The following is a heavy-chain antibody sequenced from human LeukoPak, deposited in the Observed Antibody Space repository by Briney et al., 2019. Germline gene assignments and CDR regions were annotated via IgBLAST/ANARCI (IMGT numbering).Heavy chain of an antibody. V-gene: IGHV4-59*11. CDR2: IYSSGST. CDR3: ARDRPRGRFLEWSRPYYYYMDV. Sequence: SETLSLTCTVSDCSIGRHFWNWIRQPPGKGLEWLGNIYSSGSTNYNPSLENRITISLDTSRNQCSLNLSSMTAADTAIYYCARDRPRGRFLEWSRPYYYYMDVWGKGTTVTVSS. J-gene: IGHJ6*03. D-gene: IGHD3-3*01. CDR1: DCSIGRHF.